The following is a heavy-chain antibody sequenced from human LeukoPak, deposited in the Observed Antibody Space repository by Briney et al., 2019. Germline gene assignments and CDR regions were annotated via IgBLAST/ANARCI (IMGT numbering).Heavy chain of an antibody. CDR1: GFTFSSYG. CDR3: AKAWGLSADY. J-gene: IGHJ4*02. V-gene: IGHV3-30*18. D-gene: IGHD2/OR15-2a*01. CDR2: ISYDGSNK. Sequence: PGRSLRLSCAASGFTFSSYGMHWVRQAPGKGLEWVAVISYDGSNKYYADSVKGRFTISRDNSKNTLYLQMNSLRAEDTAVYYCAKAWGLSADYWGQGALVTVSS.